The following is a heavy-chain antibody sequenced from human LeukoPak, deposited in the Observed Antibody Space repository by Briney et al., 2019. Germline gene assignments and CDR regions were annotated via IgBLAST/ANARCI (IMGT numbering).Heavy chain of an antibody. CDR3: ARASYYDPVPSAYLNWFDP. J-gene: IGHJ5*02. Sequence: SETLSLTCTVSGDSISGYYWTWIRQPAGKGLEWIGRIYTSGSTNYNPSLANRVTMSVDTSKNQFSLKLSSVTAADTAVYYCARASYYDPVPSAYLNWFDPWGQGTLVTVSS. V-gene: IGHV4-4*07. D-gene: IGHD3-22*01. CDR2: IYTSGST. CDR1: GDSISGYY.